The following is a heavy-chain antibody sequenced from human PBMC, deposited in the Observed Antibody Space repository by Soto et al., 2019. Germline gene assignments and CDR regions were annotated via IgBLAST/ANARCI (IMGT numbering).Heavy chain of an antibody. CDR1: GASVTNDF. CDR2: IYHTGST. D-gene: IGHD6-13*01. CDR3: ARQVAAAAVSIDY. J-gene: IGHJ4*02. V-gene: IGHV4-59*02. Sequence: PSETLSLTCSVSGASVTNDFWCWIRQTPGKGLEYIGYIYHTGSTNYNPSLKSRVTMSVDTSKNQFSLKLSSVTAADTAVYYCARQVAAAAVSIDYWGQGTLVTVSS.